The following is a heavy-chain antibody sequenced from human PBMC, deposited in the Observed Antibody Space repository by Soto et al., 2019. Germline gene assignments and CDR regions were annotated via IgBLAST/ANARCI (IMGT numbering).Heavy chain of an antibody. CDR2: ISGAGDRT. CDR3: AKATRGPLSSRSSDANHFAS. CDR1: GFSFSGYA. J-gene: IGHJ4*02. D-gene: IGHD6-13*01. Sequence: EAQLLESGGSLVQPGGSLRLSCAASGFSFSGYAMNWVRQAPGKGLEWVSIISGAGDRTYYADSVKGRFTISRDNSKNTLYLQMNSLRAEDTAVYHCAKATRGPLSSRSSDANHFASWGLGTLVAVSS. V-gene: IGHV3-23*01.